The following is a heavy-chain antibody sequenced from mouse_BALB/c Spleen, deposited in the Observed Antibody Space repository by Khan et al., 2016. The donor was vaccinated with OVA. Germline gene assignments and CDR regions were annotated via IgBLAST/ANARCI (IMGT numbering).Heavy chain of an antibody. J-gene: IGHJ4*01. V-gene: IGHV3-2*02. D-gene: IGHD1-1*01. CDR3: ARKNYYGYAMDY. CDR2: ISYSGIT. CDR1: GYSITSGYA. Sequence: EVQLVESGPGLVKPSQSLSLTCTVTGYSITSGYAWNWIRQFPGNKLEWMGYISYSGITSYNPSLRSRISITRDTSKNQFFLQLNSVTTEDTATYYCARKNYYGYAMDYWGHGTSVTVSS.